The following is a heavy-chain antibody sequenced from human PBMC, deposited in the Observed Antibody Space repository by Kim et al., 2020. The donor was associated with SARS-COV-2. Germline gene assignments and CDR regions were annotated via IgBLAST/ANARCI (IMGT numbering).Heavy chain of an antibody. Sequence: SETLSLTCTVSGGSISSSSPYWVWIRQPPGKGLEFIGYIYTDGSTFFNPSHRSRLTMSQDTSKNQFSLRLSPVTAADTAVYYCTKPRAWANTFDVWGRGTMVTVSS. V-gene: IGHV4-39*01. CDR2: IYTDGST. CDR1: GGSISSSSPY. D-gene: IGHD2-8*01. CDR3: TKPRAWANTFDV. J-gene: IGHJ3*01.